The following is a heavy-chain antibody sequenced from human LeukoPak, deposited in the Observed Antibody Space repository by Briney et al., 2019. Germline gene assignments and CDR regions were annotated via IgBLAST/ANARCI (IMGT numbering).Heavy chain of an antibody. Sequence: PGGSLRLSCAASGLTGSHNYVSWVRQAPGKGLEWVSAIHTSGDTCYADSVKGRFTISRDNAKNSLYLQMNSLRVEDTAVYYCARDWFGELIWGQGTLVTVSS. J-gene: IGHJ4*02. CDR2: IHTSGDT. CDR3: ARDWFGELI. D-gene: IGHD3-10*01. V-gene: IGHV3-53*01. CDR1: GLTGSHNY.